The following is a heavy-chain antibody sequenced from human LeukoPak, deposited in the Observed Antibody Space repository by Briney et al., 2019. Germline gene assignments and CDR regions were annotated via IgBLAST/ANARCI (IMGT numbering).Heavy chain of an antibody. V-gene: IGHV4-39*01. CDR1: GFTFSDYY. Sequence: GSLRLSCAASGFTFSDYYMSWIRQPPGKGLEWIGSIYYSGSTYYNPSLKSRVTISVDTSKNQFSLKLSSVTAADTAVYYCARHFLNDSSDPSLGYWGQGTLVTVSS. CDR3: ARHFLNDSSDPSLGY. D-gene: IGHD3-22*01. CDR2: IYYSGST. J-gene: IGHJ4*02.